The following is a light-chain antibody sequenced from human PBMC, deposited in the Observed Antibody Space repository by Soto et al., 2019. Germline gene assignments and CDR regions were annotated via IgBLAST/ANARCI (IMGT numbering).Light chain of an antibody. J-gene: IGLJ1*01. V-gene: IGLV2-8*01. CDR3: SSYAGSNNYV. CDR2: EVS. Sequence: QCALTQPPSASGSPGQSVTISCTGTSSDVGGYNSVSWYQHHPGKAPKLMIYEVSKRPSGVPDRFSGSKSANTASLTVSGLLAEDEADYYCSSYAGSNNYVFGTGTKVTVL. CDR1: SSDVGGYNS.